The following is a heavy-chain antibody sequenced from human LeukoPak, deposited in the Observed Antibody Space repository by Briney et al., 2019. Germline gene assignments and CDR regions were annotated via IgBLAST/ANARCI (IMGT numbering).Heavy chain of an antibody. CDR2: LYYSGNT. Sequence: SETLSLTCTVSGGXISSYYWSWIRQPPGKGLEWIGALYYSGNTNYNPSLKSRVTISLDTSKNKFSLKLSSVTAADTAVYYCARGSSPFNYWGQGTLVTVSS. V-gene: IGHV4-59*08. CDR3: ARGSSPFNY. CDR1: GGXISSYY. J-gene: IGHJ4*02.